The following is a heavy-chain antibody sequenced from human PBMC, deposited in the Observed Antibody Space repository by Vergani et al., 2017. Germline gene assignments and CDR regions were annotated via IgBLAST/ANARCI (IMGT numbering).Heavy chain of an antibody. D-gene: IGHD2-21*02. CDR2: IYSGGSST. V-gene: IGHV3-23*03. J-gene: IGHJ5*02. Sequence: EVQLLESGGGLVQPGGSLRLSCAASGFTFSSYAMSWVRQAPGKGLEWVSVIYSGGSSTYYADSVKGRFTISRDNSKNTLYLQMNSLRAEDTAVYYCAKVGLGDTRTNWFDPWGQGTLVTVSS. CDR3: AKVGLGDTRTNWFDP. CDR1: GFTFSSYA.